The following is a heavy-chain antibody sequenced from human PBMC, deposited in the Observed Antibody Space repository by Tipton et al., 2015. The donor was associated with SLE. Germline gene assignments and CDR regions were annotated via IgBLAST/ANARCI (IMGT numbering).Heavy chain of an antibody. V-gene: IGHV4-31*02. J-gene: IGHJ4*02. D-gene: IGHD4-17*01. CDR3: AREGQDYGVLDY. CDR2: IYYSGST. Sequence: LRLSCTVSGGSISSSSYYWGWIRQPPGEGLEWIGYIYYSGSTYYNPSLKSRVTISVDTSKNQFSLKLSSVTAADTAVYYCAREGQDYGVLDYWGQGTLVTVSS. CDR1: GGSISSSSYY.